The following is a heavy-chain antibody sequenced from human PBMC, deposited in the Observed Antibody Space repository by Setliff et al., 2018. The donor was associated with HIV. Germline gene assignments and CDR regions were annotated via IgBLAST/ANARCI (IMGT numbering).Heavy chain of an antibody. CDR2: INHSGSP. V-gene: IGHV4-34*01. CDR3: ARDRALRFSRSPSFYYFDS. Sequence: PSETLSLTCAVYGGSFSGYYWTWIRQPPGKGLEWIGEINHSGSPKYNPSLKSRVTVSVDTSKNQFSLKLSSVTAADTALYYCARDRALRFSRSPSFYYFDSWGQGALVTVSS. D-gene: IGHD3-3*02. J-gene: IGHJ4*02. CDR1: GGSFSGYY.